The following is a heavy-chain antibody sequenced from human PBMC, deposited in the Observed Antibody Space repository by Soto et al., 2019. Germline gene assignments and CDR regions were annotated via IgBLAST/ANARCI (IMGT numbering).Heavy chain of an antibody. Sequence: GESLKISCKGSGYSFTSYWIGWVRQMPGKGLEWMGIIYPGDSDTRYSPSFQGQVTISADKSISTAYLQWSSLKASDTAMYYCARRGGHCSSTSCYRLAAFDIWGQGTMVTVSS. J-gene: IGHJ3*02. CDR1: GYSFTSYW. CDR3: ARRGGHCSSTSCYRLAAFDI. D-gene: IGHD2-2*01. CDR2: IYPGDSDT. V-gene: IGHV5-51*01.